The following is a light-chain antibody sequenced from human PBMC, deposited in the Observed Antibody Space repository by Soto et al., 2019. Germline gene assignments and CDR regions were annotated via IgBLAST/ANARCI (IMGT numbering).Light chain of an antibody. Sequence: QSVLTQPASVSGSPGQSITISCTGTSSDVGGYSYVSWYQQHPGKAPKLMIYEVSNRPSGVSNRFSGSKSGNTASLTISGIQAEDEADYYCRSYTSTTRTYGFGTGTKLTVL. CDR2: EVS. CDR1: SSDVGGYSY. J-gene: IGLJ1*01. V-gene: IGLV2-14*01. CDR3: RSYTSTTRTYG.